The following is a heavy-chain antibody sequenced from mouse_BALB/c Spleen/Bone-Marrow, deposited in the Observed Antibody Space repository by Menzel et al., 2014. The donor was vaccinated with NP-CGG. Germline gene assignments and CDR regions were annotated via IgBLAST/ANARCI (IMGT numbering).Heavy chain of an antibody. CDR1: GFNIKDTY. V-gene: IGHV14-3*02. Sequence: VQLQQSGAELVKPGASVKLSCTASGFNIKDTYIHWVKQRPEQGLEWIGRIDPANVNTKYDPKFQGRATITADTSSNTAYLQLSSLTSEDTAVYYCARYRLGTYFDYWGQGTTLTVSS. D-gene: IGHD2-14*01. J-gene: IGHJ2*01. CDR2: IDPANVNT. CDR3: ARYRLGTYFDY.